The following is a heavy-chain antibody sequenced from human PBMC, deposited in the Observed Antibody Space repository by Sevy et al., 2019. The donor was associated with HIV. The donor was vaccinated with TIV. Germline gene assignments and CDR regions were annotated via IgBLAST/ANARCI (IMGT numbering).Heavy chain of an antibody. J-gene: IGHJ6*02. CDR3: AKAGGINWFYYYDGMDV. CDR1: GVTFSDYA. Sequence: GGSLRLSCAVSGVTFSDYAMSWVRQAPGKGLEWVSFISCFGDKTYYADSVRGRFTISRDNSKNTLHLQMNSLRAEDTAVYSCAKAGGINWFYYYDGMDVWGQGTTVTVSS. V-gene: IGHV3-23*01. D-gene: IGHD1-1*01. CDR2: ISCFGDKT.